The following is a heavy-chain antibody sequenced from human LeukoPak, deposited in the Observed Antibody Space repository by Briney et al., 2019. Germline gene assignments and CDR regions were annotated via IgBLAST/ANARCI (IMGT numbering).Heavy chain of an antibody. CDR1: TGSFRGCF. J-gene: IGHJ4*02. D-gene: IGHD3-3*01. Sequence: SETLSLTCAVYTGSFRGCFWSWIRQPPGKGLEWIGEINHSGSTNYNPSLKSRVTISVDTSKNQFSLKLSSVTAADTAMYYCARVVGDSGDYFDYWGQGTLVTVSS. CDR2: INHSGST. CDR3: ARVVGDSGDYFDY. V-gene: IGHV4-34*01.